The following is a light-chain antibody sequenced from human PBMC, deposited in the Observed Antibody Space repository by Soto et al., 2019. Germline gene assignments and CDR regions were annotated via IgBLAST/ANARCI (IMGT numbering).Light chain of an antibody. CDR3: QRYNNWPLT. Sequence: EVVLTQSPATLSVSPGEGVTLSCRASQGIVDTLAWYQHKPGQTPRLLIYDTSARATGVPARFRGSRSDPEFTLTINSLQSEDFAIYYCQRYNNWPLTFGGGTKVDIK. CDR2: DTS. CDR1: QGIVDT. V-gene: IGKV3-15*01. J-gene: IGKJ4*01.